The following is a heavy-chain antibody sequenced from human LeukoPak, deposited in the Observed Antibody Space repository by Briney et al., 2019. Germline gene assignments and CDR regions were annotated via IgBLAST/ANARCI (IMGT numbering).Heavy chain of an antibody. CDR1: GFTFSSYS. CDR2: ISSDGIYV. Sequence: GGSLRLSCVASGFTFSSYSMVWVRQAPGKGLEWVSSISSDGIYVYYIDSVKGRFTISRDNAKNSLYLRMTSLRAEDTAIYYCAGGGSNFGFYYFDFWGQGALVTVSS. D-gene: IGHD3-10*01. J-gene: IGHJ4*02. V-gene: IGHV3-21*01. CDR3: AGGGSNFGFYYFDF.